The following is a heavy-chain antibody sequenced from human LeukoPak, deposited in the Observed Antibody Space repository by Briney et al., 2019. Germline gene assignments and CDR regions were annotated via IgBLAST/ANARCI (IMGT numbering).Heavy chain of an antibody. CDR2: MNPNSGNT. V-gene: IGHV1-8*01. CDR3: ARDYYGSGIDY. J-gene: IGHJ4*02. D-gene: IGHD3-10*01. CDR1: GYTFTSYD. Sequence: ASVKVSCKASGYTFTSYDINWVRQATGQGLEWMGWMNPNSGNTGYAQKFQGRVTMTRDTSISTAYMELSRLRSDDTAVYYCARDYYGSGIDYWGQGTLVTVSS.